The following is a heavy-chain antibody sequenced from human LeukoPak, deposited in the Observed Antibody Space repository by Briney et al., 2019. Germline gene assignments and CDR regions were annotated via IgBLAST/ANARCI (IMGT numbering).Heavy chain of an antibody. CDR2: ISSSSSYI. J-gene: IGHJ4*02. V-gene: IGHV3-21*01. CDR3: ARIMVRGVIIPPYFDY. D-gene: IGHD3-10*01. CDR1: EFTFSSYS. Sequence: GGSLRLSCAASEFTFSSYSMNWVRQAPGKGLEWVSSISSSSSYIYCADSVKGRFTISRDNAKNSLYLQMNSLRAEDTAVYYCARIMVRGVIIPPYFDYWGQGTLVTVSS.